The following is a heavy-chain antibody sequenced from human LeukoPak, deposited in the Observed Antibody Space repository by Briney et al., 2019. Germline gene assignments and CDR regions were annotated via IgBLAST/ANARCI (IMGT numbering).Heavy chain of an antibody. CDR3: ASTHLFAAMTTVTTWGFDP. D-gene: IGHD4-17*01. V-gene: IGHV4-34*01. CDR2: INHSGST. J-gene: IGHJ5*02. Sequence: SETLSLTCAVYGGSFSGYYWSWILQPPGKGLEWIGEINHSGSTNYNPSLKSRVTISVDTSKTQFSLKLSSVTAAATAVYYCASTHLFAAMTTVTTWGFDPWGQGTLVTVSS. CDR1: GGSFSGYY.